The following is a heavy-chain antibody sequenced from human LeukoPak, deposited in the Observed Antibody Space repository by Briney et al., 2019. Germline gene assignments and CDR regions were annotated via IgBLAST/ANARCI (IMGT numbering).Heavy chain of an antibody. CDR2: ISGSGAST. CDR1: GFTFSTYA. CDR3: ARGRNGG. D-gene: IGHD2-8*01. J-gene: IGHJ4*01. V-gene: IGHV3-23*01. Sequence: GGSLRLSCAASGFTFSTYARSWVRQAQGKELEGVSAISGSGASTYYEYPVKGRFTTSRSTSKNSLELQINSLRAEDTAVYYCARGRNGGWGQGTLVTVSS.